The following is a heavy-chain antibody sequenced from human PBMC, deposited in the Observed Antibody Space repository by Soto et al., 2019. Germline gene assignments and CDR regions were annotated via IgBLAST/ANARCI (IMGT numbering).Heavy chain of an antibody. J-gene: IGHJ4*02. CDR1: GFTFRSYA. D-gene: IGHD3-22*01. CDR2: ISYDGSNK. V-gene: IGHV3-30-3*01. CDR3: VRSMIIVVRLIGLDY. Sequence: GGSLRLSCGASGFTFRSYAMHWVRQTPGKGLEWVAVISYDGSNKHYADSVKGRFSISRDNARNMLYLQMDSLSSEDTAVYYCVRSMIIVVRLIGLDYWGQGTLVTVSS.